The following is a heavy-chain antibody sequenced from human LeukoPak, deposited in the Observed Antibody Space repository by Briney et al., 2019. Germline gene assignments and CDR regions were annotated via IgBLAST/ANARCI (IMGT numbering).Heavy chain of an antibody. J-gene: IGHJ4*02. CDR2: INAGNGNT. CDR1: GYTFTSYA. CDR3: ARGAGYYGSGSPFDY. V-gene: IGHV1-3*01. D-gene: IGHD3-10*01. Sequence: PGASVKVSCKASGYTFTSYAMHWVRQAPGQRLEWMGWINAGNGNTKYSQKFQGRVTITRDTSASTAYMELSSLRSEDTAVYYCARGAGYYGSGSPFDYWGQGTLVTVSS.